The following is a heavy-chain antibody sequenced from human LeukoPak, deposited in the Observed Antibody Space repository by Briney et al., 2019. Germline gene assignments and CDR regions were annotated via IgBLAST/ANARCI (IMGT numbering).Heavy chain of an antibody. D-gene: IGHD5-18*01. CDR1: GYTFGSHG. Sequence: GGSLRLSCVASGYTFGSHGMHWVRQAPGKGLEWVAVLWYDGSTTYYADSVKGRFTISRDDSKNTLYLQMNSLRADDTAVYYCARDPQHSMDVWGQGTTVTVSS. V-gene: IGHV3-33*01. CDR2: LWYDGSTT. CDR3: ARDPQHSMDV. J-gene: IGHJ6*02.